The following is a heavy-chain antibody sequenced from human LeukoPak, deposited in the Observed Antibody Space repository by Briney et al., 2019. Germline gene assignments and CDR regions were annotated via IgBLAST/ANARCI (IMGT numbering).Heavy chain of an antibody. J-gene: IGHJ4*02. CDR2: IDHRGDT. D-gene: IGHD1-1*01. V-gene: IGHV4-34*01. CDR3: ARGPTISETAYFDF. CDR1: GGFSSCYY. Sequence: SETLSLICCVYGGFSSCYYWSWIRQSPGKGLEWIAEIDHRGDTNYNPSVKSRVTISVDTSKNQFSLKVRSLSAADTAVYYCARGPTISETAYFDFWGQGTLVTVSS.